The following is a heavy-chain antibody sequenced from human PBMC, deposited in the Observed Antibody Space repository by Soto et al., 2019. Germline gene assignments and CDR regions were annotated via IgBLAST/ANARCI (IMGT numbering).Heavy chain of an antibody. J-gene: IGHJ4*02. CDR2: ISGSGGST. Sequence: PRLSCAASGFTFSSYAMSWVRQAPGQGLEWVSAISGSGGSTYYADSVKGRFTISRDNSKNTLYLQMNSLRAEDTAVYYCAKDYYDSSGYYPSPYFDYWGQGTLVTVSS. V-gene: IGHV3-23*01. D-gene: IGHD3-22*01. CDR1: GFTFSSYA. CDR3: AKDYYDSSGYYPSPYFDY.